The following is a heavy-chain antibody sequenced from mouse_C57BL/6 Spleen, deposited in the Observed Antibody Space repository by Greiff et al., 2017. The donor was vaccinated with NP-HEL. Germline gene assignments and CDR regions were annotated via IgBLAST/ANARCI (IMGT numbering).Heavy chain of an antibody. J-gene: IGHJ3*01. Sequence: QVTLKVSGPGILQSSQTLSLTCSFSGFSLSTSGMGVSWIRQPSGKGLEWLAHIYWDDDKRYNPSLKRRLTISKDTSRNQVFLKIPSVDTADTATSYCAREGPYGYETFAYWGQGTLVTVSA. V-gene: IGHV8-12*01. D-gene: IGHD2-2*01. CDR2: IYWDDDK. CDR1: GFSLSTSGMG. CDR3: AREGPYGYETFAY.